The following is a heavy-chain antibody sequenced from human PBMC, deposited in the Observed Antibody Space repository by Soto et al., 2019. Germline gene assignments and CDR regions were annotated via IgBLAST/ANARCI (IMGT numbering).Heavy chain of an antibody. J-gene: IGHJ4*02. Sequence: SCAASGFTFSSYAMSWVRQAPGKGLEWVSAISGSGGSTYYADSVKGRFTISRDNSKNTLYLQMNSLRAEDTAVYYCAKDRGTYYYDSSGYLDYWGQGTLVTVSS. CDR2: ISGSGGST. D-gene: IGHD3-22*01. V-gene: IGHV3-23*01. CDR1: GFTFSSYA. CDR3: AKDRGTYYYDSSGYLDY.